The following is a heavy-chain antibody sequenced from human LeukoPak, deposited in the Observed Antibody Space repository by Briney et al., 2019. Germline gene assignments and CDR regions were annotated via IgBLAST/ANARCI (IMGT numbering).Heavy chain of an antibody. CDR2: ISSSSSTI. J-gene: IGHJ4*02. D-gene: IGHD3-22*01. V-gene: IGHV3-48*01. CDR3: AKGDNYYDSSGYRD. CDR1: GFTFSSYS. Sequence: GGSLRLSCAASGFTFSSYSMNWVRQAPGKGLEWVSYISSSSSTIYYADSVKGRFTISRDNAKNSLYLQMNSLRAEDTAVYYCAKGDNYYDSSGYRDWGQGTLVTVSS.